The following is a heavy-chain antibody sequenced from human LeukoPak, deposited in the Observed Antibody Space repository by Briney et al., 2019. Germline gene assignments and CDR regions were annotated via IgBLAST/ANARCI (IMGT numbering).Heavy chain of an antibody. CDR2: AYVNGHT. V-gene: IGHV4-39*01. D-gene: IGHD5-24*01. Sequence: SETLSLTCTVSGGSVSSTAYYWGWIRQTPGKGLEWIGNAYVNGHTYYNPSLKSRVTIVVDTSKNEFSLKLSSVTAADTAVHYCARLGGYNLSRNAFDIWGRGTLVTVSS. J-gene: IGHJ3*02. CDR3: ARLGGYNLSRNAFDI. CDR1: GGSVSSTAYY.